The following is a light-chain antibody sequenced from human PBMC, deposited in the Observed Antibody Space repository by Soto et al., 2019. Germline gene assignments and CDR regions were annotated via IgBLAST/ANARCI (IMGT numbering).Light chain of an antibody. CDR3: QQYGSSPRYS. CDR1: QSVDSGT. V-gene: IGKV3-20*01. CDR2: AVS. J-gene: IGKJ2*03. Sequence: DIVLTQSPGTLSLSPGERATLSCRASQSVDSGTLAGSQRKPGQAPRLLIYAVSSRATGIPDRFSASGSGTDFTLTISRLEPEDFAYYYCQQYGSSPRYSFGQGTKLEIK.